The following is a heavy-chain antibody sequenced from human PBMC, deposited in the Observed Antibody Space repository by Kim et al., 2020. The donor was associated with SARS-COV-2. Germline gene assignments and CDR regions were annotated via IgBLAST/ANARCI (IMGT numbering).Heavy chain of an antibody. D-gene: IGHD4-17*01. CDR1: GFTFSSYA. J-gene: IGHJ6*02. CDR3: AKEYNEYGDYLSRMDV. V-gene: IGHV3-23*01. CDR2: ISGSGGST. Sequence: GGSLRLSCAASGFTFSSYAMSWVRQAPGKGLEWVSAISGSGGSTYYADSVKGRFTISRDNSKNTLYLQMNSLRAEDTAVYYCAKEYNEYGDYLSRMDVWGQGTTVTVS.